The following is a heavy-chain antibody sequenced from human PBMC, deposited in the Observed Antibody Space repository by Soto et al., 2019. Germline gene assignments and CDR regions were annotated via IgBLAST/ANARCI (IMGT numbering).Heavy chain of an antibody. CDR3: ARASKGTMVRGVIIMYAFDI. CDR1: GGTFSSYA. D-gene: IGHD3-10*01. J-gene: IGHJ3*02. Sequence: SVKVSCKASGGTFSSYAISWVRQAPGQGLEWMGGIIPIFGTANYAQKFQGRVTITADESTSTAYMELSSLRSEDTAVYYCARASKGTMVRGVIIMYAFDIWGQGTMVTVSS. CDR2: IIPIFGTA. V-gene: IGHV1-69*13.